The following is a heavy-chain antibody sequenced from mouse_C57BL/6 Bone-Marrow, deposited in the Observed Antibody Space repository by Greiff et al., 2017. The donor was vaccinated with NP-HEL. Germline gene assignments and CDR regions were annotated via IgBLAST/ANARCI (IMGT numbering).Heavy chain of an antibody. CDR2: INPYNGGT. CDR3: ARGGNYWYFYV. CDR1: GYTFTDYY. J-gene: IGHJ1*03. D-gene: IGHD2-1*01. V-gene: IGHV1-19*01. Sequence: VQLQQSGPVLVKPGASVKMSCKASGYTFTDYYMNWVKQSHGKSLEWIGVINPYNGGTSYNQKFKGKATLTVDKSSSKAYMELNSLTSEDSAFYYCARGGNYWYFYVWCTETTVTVSS.